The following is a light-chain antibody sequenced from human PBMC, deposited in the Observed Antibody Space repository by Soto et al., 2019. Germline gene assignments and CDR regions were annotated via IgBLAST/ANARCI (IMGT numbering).Light chain of an antibody. CDR1: QNLLHSNGYNS. J-gene: IGKJ4*01. CDR2: LGS. V-gene: IGKV2-28*01. Sequence: DIVMTQSPLSLPVTPGEPTSISCRSSQNLLHSNGYNSLDWYLQKSGQSPQLLIFLGSNRASGVPDRFSGSGSGTDFTLKISRVEAEDVGGYYCMQALHTPLTFGGGTKVESK. CDR3: MQALHTPLT.